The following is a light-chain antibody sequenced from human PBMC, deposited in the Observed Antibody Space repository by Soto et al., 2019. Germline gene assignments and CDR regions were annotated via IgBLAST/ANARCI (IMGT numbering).Light chain of an antibody. CDR2: TVS. J-gene: IGKJ3*01. V-gene: IGKV2-30*01. Sequence: DVVMTQSPLSLPVTLGQPASISCRSSQSLVYRGNTYLSWFHQRPGQSPRRLIYTVSDRDSGVPDRFSGSGSGTDFTLKISRVEPEDLGVYYCMQGAHWPPSFGPGTKVDIE. CDR1: QSLVYRGNTY. CDR3: MQGAHWPPS.